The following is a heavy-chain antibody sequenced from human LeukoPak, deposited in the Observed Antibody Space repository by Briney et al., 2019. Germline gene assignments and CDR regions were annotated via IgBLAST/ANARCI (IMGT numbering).Heavy chain of an antibody. CDR1: GFTFGDYA. Sequence: GGSLRLSCTASGFTFGDYAMSWIRQAPGKGLEWVGFIRSKAYGETADYAASVKGRFTISRDDFKAIAYLQMNSLKTEDTAVYHCTRDRGAYNLYDYWGQGTLVTVSS. D-gene: IGHD1-1*01. CDR3: TRDRGAYNLYDY. J-gene: IGHJ4*02. CDR2: IRSKAYGETA. V-gene: IGHV3-49*03.